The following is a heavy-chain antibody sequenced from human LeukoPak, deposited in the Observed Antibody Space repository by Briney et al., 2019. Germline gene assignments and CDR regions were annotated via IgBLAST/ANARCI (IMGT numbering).Heavy chain of an antibody. V-gene: IGHV4-39*07. Sequence: SETLSLTCTVSGGSISSGSYYWGWIRQPPGKGLEWIGSIYHSGSTYYNPSLKSRVTISVDTSKNQFSLKLSSVTAADTAVYYCARSSGGDTTFDYWGQGTLVTVSS. J-gene: IGHJ4*02. CDR3: ARSSGGDTTFDY. CDR1: GGSISSGSYY. CDR2: IYHSGST. D-gene: IGHD4-17*01.